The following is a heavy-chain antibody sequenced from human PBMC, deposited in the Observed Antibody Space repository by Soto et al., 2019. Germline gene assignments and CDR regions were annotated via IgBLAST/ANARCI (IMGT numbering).Heavy chain of an antibody. J-gene: IGHJ3*02. CDR1: GFTFSSYS. D-gene: IGHD3-3*01. Sequence: PGGSLRLSCAASGFTFSSYSTNWVRQAPGKGLEWVSYISSSSSTIYYADSVKGRFTISRDNAKNSLYLQMNSLRDEDTAVYYCARDFGGGGLRVGPYDFWSGYYWDAFDIWGQGTMVTVSS. V-gene: IGHV3-48*02. CDR2: ISSSSSTI. CDR3: ARDFGGGGLRVGPYDFWSGYYWDAFDI.